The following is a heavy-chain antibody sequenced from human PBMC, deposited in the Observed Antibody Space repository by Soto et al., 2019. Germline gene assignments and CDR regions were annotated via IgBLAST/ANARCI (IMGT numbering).Heavy chain of an antibody. J-gene: IGHJ2*01. CDR2: IYYSGST. CDR1: GGSISSGGYY. V-gene: IGHV4-31*03. CDR3: ARDQLRYCGSGICGYFDL. Sequence: QVQLQESGPGLVKPSQTLSLTCTVSGGSISSGGYYWSWIRQHPGKGLERIGYIYYSGSTYYNPSLNSRVTISVDTSKNQFSLKLSSVTAADTAVYYCARDQLRYCGSGICGYFDLWGRGTLVTVSS. D-gene: IGHD3-10*01.